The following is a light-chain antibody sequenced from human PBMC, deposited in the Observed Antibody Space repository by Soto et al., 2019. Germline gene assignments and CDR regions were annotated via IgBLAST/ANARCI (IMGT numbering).Light chain of an antibody. CDR2: LNSDGSH. CDR1: SGHSSYA. V-gene: IGLV4-69*01. J-gene: IGLJ2*01. Sequence: QPVLTRSPSASASLGASVKLTCTLSSGHSSYAIAWHQQQPEKDPRYLMKLNSDGSHSKGDGIPDRFSGSSSGAERYLTISSLQSEDEADYYCQTWGTGIQVFGAGTKLTVL. CDR3: QTWGTGIQV.